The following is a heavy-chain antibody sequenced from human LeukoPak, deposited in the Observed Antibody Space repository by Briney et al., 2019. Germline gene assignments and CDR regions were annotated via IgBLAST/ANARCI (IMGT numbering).Heavy chain of an antibody. D-gene: IGHD2-2*01. V-gene: IGHV1-8*01. CDR3: ARGIRNQLLSEY. Sequence: APVKVSCKTSGYTFSSFDVIWVRQATGQGLEWIGWMNPNSLNTGYAQKFRGRVTMTGDTSIGTAYMELSSLISEDTAVYYCARGIRNQLLSEYWGQGSLVTVSS. J-gene: IGHJ4*02. CDR1: GYTFSSFD. CDR2: MNPNSLNT.